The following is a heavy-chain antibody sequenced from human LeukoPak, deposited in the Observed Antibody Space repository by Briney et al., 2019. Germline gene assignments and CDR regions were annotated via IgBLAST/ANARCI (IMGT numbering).Heavy chain of an antibody. CDR3: ARTYSSYFSSSEFDY. V-gene: IGHV1-18*01. Sequence: ASVKVSCKSSGATFTSYGISWVRQAPGQGLEWMGWISANNGNTNYAQKFQGRVTMTTDTSTNTAYVELRSLRSDDTAVYYCARTYSSYFSSSEFDYWGQGTLVTVSS. J-gene: IGHJ4*02. D-gene: IGHD6-13*01. CDR2: ISANNGNT. CDR1: GATFTSYG.